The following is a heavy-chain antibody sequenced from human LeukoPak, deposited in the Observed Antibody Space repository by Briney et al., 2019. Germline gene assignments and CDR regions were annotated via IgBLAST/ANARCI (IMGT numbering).Heavy chain of an antibody. CDR3: AKDEWIVGYYYYYGMNV. D-gene: IGHD1-26*01. J-gene: IGHJ6*02. Sequence: GGSLRLSCAASGFTFSSYAMSWVRQAPGKGLEWVSAISGSGGSTYYADSVKGRFTISRDNSKNTLYLQMNSLRAEDTAVYYCAKDEWIVGYYYYYGMNVWGQGTTVTVSS. V-gene: IGHV3-23*01. CDR1: GFTFSSYA. CDR2: ISGSGGST.